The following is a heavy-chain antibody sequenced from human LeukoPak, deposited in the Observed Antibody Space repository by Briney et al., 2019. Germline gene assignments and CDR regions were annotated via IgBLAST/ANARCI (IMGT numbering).Heavy chain of an antibody. J-gene: IGHJ3*02. CDR2: IYNSGNT. V-gene: IGHV4-30-4*01. CDR1: GGAISATDYY. CDR3: ARDGDDIDAFHN. Sequence: SQTLSLTCTFTGGAISATDYYWSWIRQPPGKGLEWMGTIYNSGNTYHNPSLKSRLTISLGTSSNQFSVQLTSVTAADTAVYFCARDGDDIDAFHNWGQGALVTVSS. D-gene: IGHD7-27*01.